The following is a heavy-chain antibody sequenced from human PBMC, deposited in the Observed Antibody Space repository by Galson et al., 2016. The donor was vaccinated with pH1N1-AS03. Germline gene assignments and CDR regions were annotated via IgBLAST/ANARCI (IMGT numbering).Heavy chain of an antibody. CDR2: IYDSGNT. CDR3: ASVSLAYCSSTSCFRFDP. J-gene: IGHJ5*02. D-gene: IGHD2-2*01. V-gene: IGHV4-31*03. CDR1: GGSISSGNYF. Sequence: LSLTCTVSGGSISSGNYFWNWIRQHPGKGLEWIGLIYDSGNTFYNPSLKSRVSISVDTSKNQFSLKLNSVSAADTAVYYCASVSLAYCSSTSCFRFDPWGQGTLVVVSS.